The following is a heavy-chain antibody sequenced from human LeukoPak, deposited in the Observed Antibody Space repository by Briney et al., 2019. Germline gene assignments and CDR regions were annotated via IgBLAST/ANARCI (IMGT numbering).Heavy chain of an antibody. CDR3: AKDPAARNGNWFDP. D-gene: IGHD2-8*01. J-gene: IGHJ5*02. Sequence: GGSLRPSCAASGFTFRSYGMHWVRQAPGKGLEWVAFIRFDGSDKYYVDSVKGRFTISRDNSKNTLNLQMNSLRAEDTAVYYCAKDPAARNGNWFDPWGQGTLVTVSS. V-gene: IGHV3-30*02. CDR1: GFTFRSYG. CDR2: IRFDGSDK.